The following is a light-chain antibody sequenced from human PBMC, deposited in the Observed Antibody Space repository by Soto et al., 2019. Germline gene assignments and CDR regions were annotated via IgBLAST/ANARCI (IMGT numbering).Light chain of an antibody. CDR3: SSYTSSSIDYV. V-gene: IGLV2-14*01. CDR2: EVS. J-gene: IGLJ1*01. Sequence: QSVLTQPASVSGSPGQSITISCTGTSSDVGGYNYVSWYQQHPGKAPKLMIYEVSNRPSWVSNRFSGSMSGNKASLTISGLQAEDEADYYCSSYTSSSIDYVFGTGTKVTVL. CDR1: SSDVGGYNY.